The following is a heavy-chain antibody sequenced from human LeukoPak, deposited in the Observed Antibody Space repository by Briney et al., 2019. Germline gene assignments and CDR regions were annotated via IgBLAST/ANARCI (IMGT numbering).Heavy chain of an antibody. V-gene: IGHV3-72*01. J-gene: IGHJ6*02. CDR3: ARGASESTGDSYHFGMDV. Sequence: TGGSLRLSCAASGFTFSGSAMHWVRQVSGKGLEWLGRSRNKAKSYTTEYAASVKGRFTVSRDDSKNSLYLQMNSLQTEDTAVYYCARGASESTGDSYHFGMDVWGQGTTVTVSS. CDR2: SRNKAKSYTT. CDR1: GFTFSGSA. D-gene: IGHD1-26*01.